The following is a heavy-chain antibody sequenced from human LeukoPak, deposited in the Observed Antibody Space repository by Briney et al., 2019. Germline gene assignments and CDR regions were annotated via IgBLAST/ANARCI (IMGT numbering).Heavy chain of an antibody. CDR1: GFTFSTYA. CDR2: ISGSGGST. D-gene: IGHD2-21*02. V-gene: IGHV3-23*01. CDR3: AKKTRHIVVVTAIFFDY. J-gene: IGHJ4*02. Sequence: GGSLRLSCAASGFTFSTYAMSWVRQAPGKGLEWVSAISGSGGSTYSADSVKGRVTISRDNSKNTLYLQMISLRAEDTAIYYCAKKTRHIVVVTAIFFDYWGQGTLVTVSS.